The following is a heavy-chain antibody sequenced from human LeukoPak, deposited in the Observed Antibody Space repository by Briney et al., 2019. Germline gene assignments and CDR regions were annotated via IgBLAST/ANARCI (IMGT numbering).Heavy chain of an antibody. CDR1: GFTFSSYG. Sequence: GGSLRLSCAASGFTFSSYGMHWVRQAPGKGLEWVANIKQDGSEKYYVDSVKGRFTISRDNAKNSLYLQMNSLRAEDTAVYYCAREYYDFWSGAYYFDYWGQGTLVTVSS. CDR2: IKQDGSEK. V-gene: IGHV3-7*01. D-gene: IGHD3-3*01. J-gene: IGHJ4*02. CDR3: AREYYDFWSGAYYFDY.